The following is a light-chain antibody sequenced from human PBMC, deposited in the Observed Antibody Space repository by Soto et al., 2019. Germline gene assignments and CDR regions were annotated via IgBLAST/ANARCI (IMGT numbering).Light chain of an antibody. CDR2: SNN. CDR3: ATWDDSLNGLI. Sequence: QSVLTQPPSASGTPGQWVTISCSGGSSNVKTNGVSSYQQVPGAAPKLLIYSNNQRPSGAPHRFTGSKSCTSASLAIAGLQYEDEATYHCATWDDSLNGLIFGGGTKVTVL. V-gene: IGLV1-44*01. CDR1: SSNVKTNG. J-gene: IGLJ2*01.